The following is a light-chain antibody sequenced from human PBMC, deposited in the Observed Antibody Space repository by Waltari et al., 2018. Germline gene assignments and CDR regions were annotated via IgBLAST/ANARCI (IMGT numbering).Light chain of an antibody. CDR3: QQSYSTPPCT. Sequence: DIQMTQSPSSLSASVGDRVPITCRASQSISSYLNKYQHKPGKAPKPLIYAASSLQSGVTPRFSGSGSGTDFTLTISSLQPEDFATYYCQQSYSTPPCTFGQGTKVEIK. CDR2: AAS. V-gene: IGKV1-39*01. CDR1: QSISSY. J-gene: IGKJ1*01.